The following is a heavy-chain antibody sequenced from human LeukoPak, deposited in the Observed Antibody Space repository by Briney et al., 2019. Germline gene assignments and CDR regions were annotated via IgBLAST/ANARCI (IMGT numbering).Heavy chain of an antibody. J-gene: IGHJ3*02. D-gene: IGHD6-19*01. CDR1: GLTFSSFP. Sequence: PGGSLRLSCAASGLTFSSFPMTWVRQAPGKGLEWVSAILDSGAETYYADSVKGRFTISRDNSKNMVHLQMNSLRVEDTAVYFCAKRLFSSGWSAFDIWGQGTMVTVSS. CDR2: ILDSGAET. V-gene: IGHV3-23*01. CDR3: AKRLFSSGWSAFDI.